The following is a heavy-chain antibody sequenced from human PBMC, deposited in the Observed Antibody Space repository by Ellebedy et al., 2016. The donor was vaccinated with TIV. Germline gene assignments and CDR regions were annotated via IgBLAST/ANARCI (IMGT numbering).Heavy chain of an antibody. CDR1: GGSFSGYF. CDR2: INHSGST. D-gene: IGHD3-9*01. J-gene: IGHJ4*02. V-gene: IGHV4-34*01. CDR3: ARVNYDIDLDY. Sequence: MPSETLSLTCAVYGGSFSGYFWSWIRQPPGKGLEWIGEINHSGSTNYNPSLKSRVTLSMDTSKSQLSLKLTSVTAADTAVYYCARVNYDIDLDYWGQGTLVAVSS.